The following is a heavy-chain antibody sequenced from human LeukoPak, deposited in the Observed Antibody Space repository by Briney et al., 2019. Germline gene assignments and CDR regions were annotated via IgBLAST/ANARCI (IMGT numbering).Heavy chain of an antibody. CDR3: ANYYDSSGYYFPRPFDY. CDR2: ISGSGGST. V-gene: IGHV3-23*01. D-gene: IGHD3-22*01. J-gene: IGHJ4*02. Sequence: PGGSLRLSCAASGFTFSSYAMSWVRQAPGKGLEWVSAISGSGGSTYYADSVKGRFTISRDNSKNTLYLQMNSLRAEDTAVYYCANYYDSSGYYFPRPFDYWGQGTLVTVSS. CDR1: GFTFSSYA.